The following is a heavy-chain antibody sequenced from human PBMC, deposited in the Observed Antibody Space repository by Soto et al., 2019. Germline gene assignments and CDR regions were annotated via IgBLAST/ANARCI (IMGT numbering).Heavy chain of an antibody. CDR3: ARPVRPREMATITVDY. J-gene: IGHJ4*02. V-gene: IGHV4-39*01. D-gene: IGHD5-12*01. CDR2: IYYSGST. CDR1: GGSISSSSYY. Sequence: QLQLQESGPGLVKPSETLSLTCTVSGGSISSSSYYWGWIRQPPGKGLEWIGSIYYSGSTYYNPSLKSRVTISVDTSKNQFSLKLSSVTAADTAVYYCARPVRPREMATITVDYWGQGTLVTVSS.